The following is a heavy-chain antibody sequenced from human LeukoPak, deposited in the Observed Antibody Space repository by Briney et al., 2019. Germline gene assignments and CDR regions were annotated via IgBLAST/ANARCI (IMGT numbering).Heavy chain of an antibody. CDR1: GGSFSGYY. D-gene: IGHD5-12*01. CDR2: INHSGST. CDR3: ARAFRGYSGYEPPGY. Sequence: PSETLSLTCAVYGGSFSGYYWSWIRQPPGKGLEWIGEINHSGSTNYNPSLKSRVTISVDTSKNQFSLKLSSVTAADTAVYYCARAFRGYSGYEPPGYWGQGTLVTVSS. V-gene: IGHV4-34*01. J-gene: IGHJ4*02.